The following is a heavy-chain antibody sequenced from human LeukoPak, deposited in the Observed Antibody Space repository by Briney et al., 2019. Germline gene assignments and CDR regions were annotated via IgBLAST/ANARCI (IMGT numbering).Heavy chain of an antibody. CDR1: GFIFSSYG. J-gene: IGHJ3*02. D-gene: IGHD5-18*01. V-gene: IGHV3-30*18. CDR3: AKTGARYSYGWSIYDTFDI. CDR2: MSYDGRNK. Sequence: GGSLRLSCAASGFIFSSYGMHWVRQAPGKGLEWVAVMSYDGRNKDYADSVKGRFTISRDNSKNTLYLQMNSLRAEDTAMYYCAKTGARYSYGWSIYDTFDIWGQGTMVSVSS.